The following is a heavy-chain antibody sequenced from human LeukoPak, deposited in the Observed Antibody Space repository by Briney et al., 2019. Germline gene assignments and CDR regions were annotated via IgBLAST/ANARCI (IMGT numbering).Heavy chain of an antibody. J-gene: IGHJ4*02. CDR3: ARDRDGVNGRRAGTIDF. Sequence: GGSLRLSCAASGFTFSGYFMSWIRQAPGKGLEWIAYISSRSAAIYYADSVRGRFTISRDNAKSSLSLQMNSLRAEDTAVYYCARDRDGVNGRRAGTIDFWGQGTLVIVSS. D-gene: IGHD1-14*01. CDR1: GFTFSGYF. CDR2: ISSRSAAI. V-gene: IGHV3-11*01.